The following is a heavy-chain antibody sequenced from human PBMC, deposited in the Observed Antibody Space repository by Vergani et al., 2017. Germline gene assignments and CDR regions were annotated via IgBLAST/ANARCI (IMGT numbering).Heavy chain of an antibody. CDR1: GFTVSSNY. Sequence: EVQLVESGGGLVQPGGSLRLSCAASGFTVSSNYMSWVRQAPGKGLEWVSVIYSGGSTYYADSVTGRFTISRDNSKNTLYLQMNSLRAEDTAVYYCAKNAVGASNWFDPWGQGTLVTVSS. V-gene: IGHV3-66*02. CDR3: AKNAVGASNWFDP. J-gene: IGHJ5*02. D-gene: IGHD1-26*01. CDR2: IYSGGST.